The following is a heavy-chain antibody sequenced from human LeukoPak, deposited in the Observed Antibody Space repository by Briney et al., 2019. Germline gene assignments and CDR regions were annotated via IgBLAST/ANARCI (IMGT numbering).Heavy chain of an antibody. V-gene: IGHV3-21*01. Sequence: NPGGSLRLSCAASGFTFSTYTINWVRQAPGKGLEWVSSISSSSGHMYYADPVKGRFTISRDNAKNSLYLQMNSLRAEDTAVYYCAGGLWFGELLYAFWGQGTLVTVSS. CDR2: ISSSSGHM. CDR1: GFTFSTYT. CDR3: AGGLWFGELLYAF. J-gene: IGHJ4*02. D-gene: IGHD3-10*01.